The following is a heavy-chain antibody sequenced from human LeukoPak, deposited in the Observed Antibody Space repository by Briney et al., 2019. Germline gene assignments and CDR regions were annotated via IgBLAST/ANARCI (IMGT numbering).Heavy chain of an antibody. D-gene: IGHD6-6*01. CDR3: ATNSISFY. V-gene: IGHV3-7*01. CDR2: IKQDGSEK. Sequence: GGSLRLSCAASGFIFSSYWMSWVRQAPGKGLEWVANIKQDGSEKYYVDSVKGRFTISRDNAKNSLYLQMNSLRAEDTAVYYCATNSISFYWGQGTLVTVSS. J-gene: IGHJ4*02. CDR1: GFIFSSYW.